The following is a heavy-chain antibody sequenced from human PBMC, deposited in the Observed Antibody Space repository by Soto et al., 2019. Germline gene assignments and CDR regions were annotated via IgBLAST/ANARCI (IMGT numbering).Heavy chain of an antibody. J-gene: IGHJ4*02. CDR2: ISYDGSHK. V-gene: IGHV3-30*03. CDR3: ATSASSDH. Sequence: VQLVESGGGVVQPGRSLRLSCVASGFLFDTYGMHWVRQTPGKGLEWVAIISYDGSHKEYADSVKGRFAISRDNSEKTLYLQMNHLGVEDTALYYCATSASSDHWGQGTQVTVSS. D-gene: IGHD1-26*01. CDR1: GFLFDTYG.